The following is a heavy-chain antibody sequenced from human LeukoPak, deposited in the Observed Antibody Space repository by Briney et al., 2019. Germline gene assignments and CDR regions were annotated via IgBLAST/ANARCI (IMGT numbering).Heavy chain of an antibody. V-gene: IGHV3-53*01. Sequence: GGSLRLSCAASGFTVSGNYMTWVRQAPGKGLEWVSVIYSGGSTYYADSVKGRFTISRDNSKNTLYLQMNSLRAEDTAVYYCARAAKNYYDSSGYYYYYMDVWGKGTTVTVSS. CDR1: GFTVSGNY. J-gene: IGHJ6*03. CDR2: IYSGGST. D-gene: IGHD3-22*01. CDR3: ARAAKNYYDSSGYYYYYMDV.